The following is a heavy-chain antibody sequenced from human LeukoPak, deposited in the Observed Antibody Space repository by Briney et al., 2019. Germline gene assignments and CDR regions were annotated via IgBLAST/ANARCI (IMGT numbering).Heavy chain of an antibody. CDR2: IYPGDSDT. J-gene: IGHJ5*02. CDR1: GYSFTSYW. CDR3: ARRLGGGINWFDP. D-gene: IGHD4-23*01. Sequence: GESLKISCKGSGYSFTSYWIGWVRQMPGKGLEWMGSIYPGDSDTRYSPSFQGQVTISADKSISTASLQWSSLKTSDTAMYYCARRLGGGINWFDPWGQGTLVTVSS. V-gene: IGHV5-51*01.